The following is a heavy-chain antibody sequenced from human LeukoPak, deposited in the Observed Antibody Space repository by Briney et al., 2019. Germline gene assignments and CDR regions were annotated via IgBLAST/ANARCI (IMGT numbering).Heavy chain of an antibody. CDR2: ISSSSSYI. J-gene: IGHJ4*02. Sequence: GGSLRLSCAASGFTFSSSSMNSVRQAPGKGLEWDSSISSSSSYIYYADSVKGRFTISRDNAKKSLYLQMNSRRAEDTAVYYCARHASVDYWGEGTLVTVSS. CDR3: ARHASVDY. CDR1: GFTFSSSS. V-gene: IGHV3-21*01.